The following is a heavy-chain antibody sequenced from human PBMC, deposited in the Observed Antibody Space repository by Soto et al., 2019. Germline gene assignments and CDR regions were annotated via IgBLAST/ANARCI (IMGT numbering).Heavy chain of an antibody. CDR2: MNPSTGNT. CDR3: ARGRIIVAGGFDP. J-gene: IGHJ5*02. CDR1: GYTFTSYD. V-gene: IGHV1-8*01. D-gene: IGHD6-19*01. Sequence: QVQLVQSGAEVKKPGASVKVSCKASGYTFTSYDIIWVRQATGQGLEWMGWMNPSTGNTDSAEKFQGRLTMTRNTSISTVYMELSSPSFEDTAVYYWARGRIIVAGGFDPWGQGTLVTVSS.